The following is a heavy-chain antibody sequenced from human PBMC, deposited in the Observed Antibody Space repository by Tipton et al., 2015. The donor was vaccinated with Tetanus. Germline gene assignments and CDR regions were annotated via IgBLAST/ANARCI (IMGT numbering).Heavy chain of an antibody. CDR1: GFTFSSYE. Sequence: SLRLSCAASGFTFSSYEMNWVRQAPGKGLEWVSYISSSGSIVYYADSVKGRFTFSRDNAKNSLYLQMDSLRVEDTALYYCTRPGRGDGYNLGAYWGPGTLVTVSS. D-gene: IGHD5-24*01. CDR3: TRPGRGDGYNLGAY. V-gene: IGHV3-48*03. CDR2: ISSSGSIV. J-gene: IGHJ4*02.